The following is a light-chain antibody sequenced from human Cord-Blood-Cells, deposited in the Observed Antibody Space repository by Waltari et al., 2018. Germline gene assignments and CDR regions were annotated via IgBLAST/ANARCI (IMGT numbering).Light chain of an antibody. V-gene: IGKV1-5*01. Sequence: DIQMTXSPSTLSASVGDRVTITCRASQSISSWLAWYQQKPGKAPKLLIYDASSLESGVPXRFXGSGXGTEFTLTISSLQPDDFXTYYCQQYNSYSQAXGQGTKVEIK. J-gene: IGKJ1*01. CDR2: DAS. CDR1: QSISSW. CDR3: QQYNSYSQA.